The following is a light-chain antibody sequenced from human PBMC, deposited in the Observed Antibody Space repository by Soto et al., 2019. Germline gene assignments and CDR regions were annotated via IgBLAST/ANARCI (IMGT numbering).Light chain of an antibody. V-gene: IGLV1-44*01. CDR2: KNL. CDR3: LAWDDNLDAFV. Sequence: QSVLTQPPSASGTPGQGVTIYCSGGSSNIVINTLNWYQHLPGAAPGLLIYKNLHSPSGVLDRFSGSKSDTSASLAISGLQSDDEADYFCLAWDDNLDAFVFGTGTKVTVL. CDR1: SSNIVINT. J-gene: IGLJ1*01.